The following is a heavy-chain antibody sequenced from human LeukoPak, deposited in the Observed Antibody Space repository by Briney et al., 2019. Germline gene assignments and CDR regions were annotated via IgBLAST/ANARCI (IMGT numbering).Heavy chain of an antibody. CDR2: TYYRSKWYN. V-gene: IGHV6-1*01. J-gene: IGHJ4*02. CDR1: GDSVSSNNTS. D-gene: IGHD6-19*01. Sequence: SQTLSLTCAISGDSVSSNNTSWSWIRQSPSRGLEWLGRTYYRSKWYNDYALSVKSRITINPDTSKNQFSLQLNSVTPEDTAVYYCARDLSSGWPRGPFDYWGQGTLVTVSS. CDR3: ARDLSSGWPRGPFDY.